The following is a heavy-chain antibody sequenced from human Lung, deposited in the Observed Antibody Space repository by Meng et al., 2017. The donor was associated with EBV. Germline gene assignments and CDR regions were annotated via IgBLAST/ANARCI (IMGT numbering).Heavy chain of an antibody. CDR1: GGSINSYY. J-gene: IGHJ4*02. CDR3: VADPLLDDYGNSFDY. D-gene: IGHD4-11*01. V-gene: IGHV4-4*07. CDR2: FHTSGGT. Sequence: HVSGPRTRTPSGPLSLTYTVSGGSINSYYWHWIRQPAGKGLEWIGRFHTSGGTKYNPSLKSRVTMSVDMSKSQLSLNLNSVTAADTAIYYCVADPLLDDYGNSFDYWGQGTLVTVSS.